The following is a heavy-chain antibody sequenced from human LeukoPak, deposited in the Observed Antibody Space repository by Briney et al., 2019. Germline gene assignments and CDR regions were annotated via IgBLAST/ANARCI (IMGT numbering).Heavy chain of an antibody. CDR1: GFTFSSYA. D-gene: IGHD4-17*01. CDR2: ISSNGGST. V-gene: IGHV3-64*01. CDR3: ARARDYGDYLLGY. Sequence: PGGSLRLSCAASGFTFSSYAMHWVRQAPGKGLEYVSAISSNGGSTYYANSVKGRFTISRDNSKNTLYLQMGSLRAEDMAVYYCARARDYGDYLLGYWGQGTLVTVSS. J-gene: IGHJ4*02.